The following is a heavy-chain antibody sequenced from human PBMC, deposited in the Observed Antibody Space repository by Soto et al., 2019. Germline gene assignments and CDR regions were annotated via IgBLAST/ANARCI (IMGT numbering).Heavy chain of an antibody. CDR2: ISYDGSFV. CDR1: GLTFSDYG. CDR3: AKERGRNRNFAMDV. V-gene: IGHV3-30*18. J-gene: IGHJ6*02. D-gene: IGHD1-1*01. Sequence: GGSLRLSCVVSGLTFSDYGFHWVRQAPGKGLDWVAAISYDGSFVYYADSVRGRFTISRDNSRNTLDLQMNTLRHEDTAVYYCAKERGRNRNFAMDVWGQGTSVTVSS.